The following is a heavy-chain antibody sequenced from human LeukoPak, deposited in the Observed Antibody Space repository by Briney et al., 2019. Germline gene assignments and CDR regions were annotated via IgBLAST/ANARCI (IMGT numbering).Heavy chain of an antibody. CDR3: ARRTTSVAFDI. CDR2: IIPIFGTA. Sequence: ASVKVSCKASGGSFSSYGISWVRQAPGQGLEWVGRIIPIFGTANYARKFQDRVNITADKSTSIVYMELSSLRSEDTAVYYCARRTTSVAFDIWGQGTMVTVSS. V-gene: IGHV1-69*06. D-gene: IGHD2-2*01. CDR1: GGSFSSYG. J-gene: IGHJ3*02.